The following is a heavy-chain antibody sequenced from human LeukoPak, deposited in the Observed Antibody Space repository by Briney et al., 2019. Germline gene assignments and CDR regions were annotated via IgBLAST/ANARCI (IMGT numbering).Heavy chain of an antibody. V-gene: IGHV4-61*05. D-gene: IGHD3-10*01. CDR3: ARLFPDDYFDY. Sequence: SETLSLTCTVSGGSISSSSYYWSWIRQPPGKGLEWIGYIYYSGSTNYNPSLKSRVTISVDTSKNQFSLKLSSVTAADTAVYYCARLFPDDYFDYWGQGTLVTVSS. CDR2: IYYSGST. J-gene: IGHJ4*02. CDR1: GGSISSSSYY.